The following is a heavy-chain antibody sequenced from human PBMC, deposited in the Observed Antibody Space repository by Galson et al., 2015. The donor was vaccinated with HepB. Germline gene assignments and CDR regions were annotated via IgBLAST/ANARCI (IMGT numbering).Heavy chain of an antibody. J-gene: IGHJ6*02. V-gene: IGHV1-46*01. D-gene: IGHD2-15*01. Sequence: SVKVSCKASGYTFTTYYIHWVRQAPGQGLEWLGTLNPSDGSTSYAEKFQGRATLTRDTSTSTVDMELSSLRSEDTAVYYCARMGVYCSGDSCYDHHGMDVWGQGTTVTVSS. CDR2: LNPSDGST. CDR3: ARMGVYCSGDSCYDHHGMDV. CDR1: GYTFTTYY.